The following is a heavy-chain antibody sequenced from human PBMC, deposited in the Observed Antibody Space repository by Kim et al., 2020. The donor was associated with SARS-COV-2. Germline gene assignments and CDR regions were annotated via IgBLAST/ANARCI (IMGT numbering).Heavy chain of an antibody. CDR3: ARGSGYPHNWFDP. J-gene: IGHJ5*02. D-gene: IGHD5-12*01. Sequence: ASVKVSCKASGYTFTGYYMHWVRQAPGQGLEWMGWTNPNSGGTNYAQKFQGRVTMTRDTSISTAYMELSRLRSDDTAVYYCARGSGYPHNWFDPWGQGTLVTVSS. CDR1: GYTFTGYY. V-gene: IGHV1-2*02. CDR2: TNPNSGGT.